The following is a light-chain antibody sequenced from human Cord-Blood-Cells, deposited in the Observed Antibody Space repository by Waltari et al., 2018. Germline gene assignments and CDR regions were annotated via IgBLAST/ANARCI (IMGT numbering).Light chain of an antibody. Sequence: DIQMTQSPSSLSASVGDRVTITCRASQSISSYLNWYQQKPGKAPKLLIYAASSLQSGVPSRFSGSGFWTDFTFTISSLQPEDFATYYCQQSYSNPRTFGQGTKLEIK. CDR2: AAS. CDR1: QSISSY. J-gene: IGKJ2*01. V-gene: IGKV1-39*01. CDR3: QQSYSNPRT.